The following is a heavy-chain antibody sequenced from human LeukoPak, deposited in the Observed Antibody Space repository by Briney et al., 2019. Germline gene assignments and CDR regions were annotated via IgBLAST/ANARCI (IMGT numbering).Heavy chain of an antibody. D-gene: IGHD2-2*01. CDR1: GFTFSDYR. V-gene: IGHV3-74*01. CDR2: INSDGTST. J-gene: IGHJ3*01. CDR3: ARMMAGYSSRLHAFDV. Sequence: GGSLRLSCAGSGFTFSDYRIHWVRQAPGKGLVWVSCINSDGTSTSYADPVKGRFTVSRDNAKNTVFLQMDTLGAEDTAVYYCARMMAGYSSRLHAFDVWGQGTMVTVSS.